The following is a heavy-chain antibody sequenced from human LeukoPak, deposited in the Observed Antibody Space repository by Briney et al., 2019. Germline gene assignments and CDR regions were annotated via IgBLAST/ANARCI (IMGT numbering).Heavy chain of an antibody. CDR1: GDSINSYY. CDR2: IYTSGST. V-gene: IGHV4-4*07. J-gene: IGHJ3*02. CDR3: ARDYCSSTSCYEPDAFDI. Sequence: KPSETLSLTCTVSGDSINSYYWSWIRQPAGKGLEWIGRIYTSGSTNYNPSLKSRVTMSVDTSKNQFSLKLSSVTAADTAVYYCARDYCSSTSCYEPDAFDIWGQGTMVTVSS. D-gene: IGHD2-2*01.